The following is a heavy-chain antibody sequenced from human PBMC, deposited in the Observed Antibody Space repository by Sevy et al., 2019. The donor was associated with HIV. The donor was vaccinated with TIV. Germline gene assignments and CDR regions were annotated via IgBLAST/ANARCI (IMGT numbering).Heavy chain of an antibody. CDR1: GFTFSNYG. D-gene: IGHD4-17*01. CDR2: ISDDEEHK. J-gene: IGHJ6*02. V-gene: IGHV3-30*18. Sequence: GGSLRLSCAASGFTFSNYGMHWVRQAPGKGLEWVALISDDEEHKYSADSVKGRFTISRDNSKNALYLQMHSLRDEDTAVYYCAKDLKRYSDYGRNYYYYGMNLWGQGTTVTVSS. CDR3: AKDLKRYSDYGRNYYYYGMNL.